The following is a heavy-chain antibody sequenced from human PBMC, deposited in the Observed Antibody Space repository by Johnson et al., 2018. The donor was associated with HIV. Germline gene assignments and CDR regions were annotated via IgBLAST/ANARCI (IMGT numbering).Heavy chain of an antibody. CDR1: GFTFSSYD. D-gene: IGHD6-13*01. J-gene: IGHJ3*02. Sequence: QVQLVESGGGVVQPGRSPRLSCAASGFTFSSYDMHWVRQAPGKGMDWVAFISSDGSNEYYADSVKGRFPISRDNSKNTLYLQMNSLRAEDTAVYYCARGLDSGSSWFGAFDIWGQGTMVTVSS. CDR2: ISSDGSNE. V-gene: IGHV3-33*05. CDR3: ARGLDSGSSWFGAFDI.